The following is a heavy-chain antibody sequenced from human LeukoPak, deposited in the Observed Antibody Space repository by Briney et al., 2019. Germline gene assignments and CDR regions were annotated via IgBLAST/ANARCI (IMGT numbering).Heavy chain of an antibody. V-gene: IGHV1-24*01. CDR1: GYTLTELS. J-gene: IGHJ3*02. D-gene: IGHD3-10*01. Sequence: ASVKVSCKVSGYTLTELSMHWVQQAPGKGLEWMGGFDPEDGETIYAQKFQGRVTMTEDTSTDTAYMELSSLRSEDTAVYYCARWVTMVRGVPNDAFDIWGQGTMVTVSS. CDR3: ARWVTMVRGVPNDAFDI. CDR2: FDPEDGET.